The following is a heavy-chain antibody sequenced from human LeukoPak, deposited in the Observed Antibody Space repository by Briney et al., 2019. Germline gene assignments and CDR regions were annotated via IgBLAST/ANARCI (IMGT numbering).Heavy chain of an antibody. CDR1: GYRFTNYW. CDR2: IYPGDSDT. D-gene: IGHD6-19*01. J-gene: IGHJ3*02. V-gene: IGHV5-51*01. Sequence: GESLKISCKGSGYRFTNYWIGWVRQMPGKGLEWMGIIYPGDSDTKYSPSFQGQVTISADKSTSTAYLQWNSLKASDTAMYYCARPLIPVAEDAFDIWGQGTMVTVSS. CDR3: ARPLIPVAEDAFDI.